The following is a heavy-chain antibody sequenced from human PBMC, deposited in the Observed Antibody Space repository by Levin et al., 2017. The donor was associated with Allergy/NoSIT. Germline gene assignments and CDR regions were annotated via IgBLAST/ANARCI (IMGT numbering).Heavy chain of an antibody. J-gene: IGHJ4*02. V-gene: IGHV3-23*01. CDR1: GFTFSSYA. CDR2: ISGSGGST. Sequence: GESLKISCAASGFTFSSYAMSWVRQAPGKGLEWVSAISGSGGSTYYADSVKGRFTISRDNSKNTLYLQMNSLRAEDTAVYYCAKEVTMVRGQFDYWGQGTLVTVSS. CDR3: AKEVTMVRGQFDY. D-gene: IGHD3-10*01.